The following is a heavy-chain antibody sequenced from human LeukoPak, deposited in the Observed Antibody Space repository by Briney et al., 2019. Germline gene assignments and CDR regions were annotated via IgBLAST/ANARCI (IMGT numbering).Heavy chain of an antibody. Sequence: PGGSLRLSCAASGFTFSSYAMSWVRQAPGKGLEWVSAISGSGGSTYYADSVKGRFTISRDNSKNTLYLQMNSLRAEDTAVYYCARQLGYCSSTSCYADKVDYWGQGTLVTVSS. D-gene: IGHD2-2*01. CDR3: ARQLGYCSSTSCYADKVDY. V-gene: IGHV3-23*01. CDR2: ISGSGGST. CDR1: GFTFSSYA. J-gene: IGHJ4*02.